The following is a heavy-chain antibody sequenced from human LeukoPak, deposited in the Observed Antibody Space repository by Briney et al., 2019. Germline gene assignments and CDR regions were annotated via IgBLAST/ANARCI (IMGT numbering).Heavy chain of an antibody. Sequence: SGPTLVKPTQTLTLTCTFSGFSLSTSGVGVGWIRQPPGKALEWLALIYWDDDKRYSPSLKSRLTITKDTSKNQVVLTMTNMDPVDTATYYCAHMGQWLVHLCFDYWGQGTLVTVSS. J-gene: IGHJ4*02. V-gene: IGHV2-5*02. CDR3: AHMGQWLVHLCFDY. CDR2: IYWDDDK. D-gene: IGHD6-19*01. CDR1: GFSLSTSGVG.